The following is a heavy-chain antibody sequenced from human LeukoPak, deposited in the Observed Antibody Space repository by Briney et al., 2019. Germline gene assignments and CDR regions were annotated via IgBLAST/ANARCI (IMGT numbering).Heavy chain of an antibody. V-gene: IGHV3-48*03. D-gene: IGHD6-19*01. J-gene: IGHJ4*02. CDR3: ALLAVASDFDY. CDR2: IASSGRTR. CDR1: GSPFSFFE. Sequence: SGGSLTLSCAVSGSPFSFFENNWVRQAPGKGMEWVSNIASSGRTRYYADSVKGRFSISRDNAKNSLYLQMNTLRVEDTGVYYCALLAVASDFDYWGQGALVTVSS.